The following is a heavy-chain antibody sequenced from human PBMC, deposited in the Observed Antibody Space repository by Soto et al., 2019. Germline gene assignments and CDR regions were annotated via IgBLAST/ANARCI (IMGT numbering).Heavy chain of an antibody. V-gene: IGHV3-7*01. CDR1: GFTFSNYW. J-gene: IGHJ4*02. CDR2: IKEDGSER. CDR3: PRGRPSIYIY. Sequence: PGGSLRLSCAASGFTFSNYWMSWVRQAPGKGLEWVANIKEDGSERYYVDSVKGRFTISRDNAKNSLYLQMTSLRPEDTAVYYCPRGRPSIYIYWGQGTLLNVSS. D-gene: IGHD4-4*01.